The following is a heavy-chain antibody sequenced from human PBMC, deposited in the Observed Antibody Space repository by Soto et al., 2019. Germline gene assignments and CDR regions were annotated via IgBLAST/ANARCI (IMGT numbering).Heavy chain of an antibody. CDR2: ITGSSAYI. Sequence: EVQLVESGGGLVKPGGSLRLSCAGSGFTFSSFTMNWVRQAPGKGLEWVSSITGSSAYIQFGDSVKGRFTISRDNAKNSLFLQMTSLRAEDTVVYYGATGWYHAYYYAVDVWGKGTTVTVSS. J-gene: IGHJ6*04. CDR1: GFTFSSFT. V-gene: IGHV3-21*01. CDR3: ATGWYHAYYYAVDV. D-gene: IGHD2-2*01.